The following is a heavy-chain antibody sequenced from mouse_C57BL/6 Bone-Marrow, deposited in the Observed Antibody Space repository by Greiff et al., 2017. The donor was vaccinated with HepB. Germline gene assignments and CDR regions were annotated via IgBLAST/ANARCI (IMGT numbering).Heavy chain of an antibody. CDR3: AVRGGIDY. Sequence: VQLQQSGAELVRPGTSVKVSCKASGYAFTNYLIEWVKQRPGQGLEWIGVINPGSGGTNYNEKFKGKATLTADKSSSTAYMQLSSLTSEDSAVYFCAVRGGIDYWGQGTSVTVSS. J-gene: IGHJ4*01. CDR1: GYAFTNYL. CDR2: INPGSGGT. V-gene: IGHV1-54*01.